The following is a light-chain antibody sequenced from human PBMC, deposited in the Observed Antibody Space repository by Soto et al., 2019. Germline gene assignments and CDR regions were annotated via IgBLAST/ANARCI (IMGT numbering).Light chain of an antibody. CDR1: QGINSY. Sequence: EIQLTQSPSFLSASVGDRVTITCRASQGINSYLAWYQQKPGKVPKLLIYAASTLQSGVPSRFSGSGSGTEFTLTISSLQPEDFATYYCQQINSYPITFGQGTRLEI. CDR2: AAS. J-gene: IGKJ5*01. V-gene: IGKV1-9*01. CDR3: QQINSYPIT.